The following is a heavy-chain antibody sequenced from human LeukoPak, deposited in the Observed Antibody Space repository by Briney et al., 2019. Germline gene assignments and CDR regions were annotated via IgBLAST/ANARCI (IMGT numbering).Heavy chain of an antibody. D-gene: IGHD3-10*01. J-gene: IGHJ6*03. CDR3: ARSPTYYYGSGRRFYYMDA. CDR2: IIPIFGTA. CDR1: GGTFSSYA. V-gene: IGHV1-69*05. Sequence: ASVKVSCKASGGTFSSYAISWVRQAPGQGLEWMGGIIPIFGTANYAQKFQGRVTITTDESTSTAYMELSSLRSEDTAVYYCARSPTYYYGSGRRFYYMDAWGKGTTVTVSS.